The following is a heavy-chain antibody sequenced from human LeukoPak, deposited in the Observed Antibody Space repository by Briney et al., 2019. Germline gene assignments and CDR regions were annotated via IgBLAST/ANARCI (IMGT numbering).Heavy chain of an antibody. CDR2: IKEDGGEK. J-gene: IGHJ4*02. CDR3: ARDPYSGSPD. Sequence: GGSLRLSCAASGFTFSSYWMNWVRQAPGKGLEWVAAIKEDGGEKDYVDSVKGRFTISRDNAKNSLYLQMNSLRAEDTAVYYCARDPYSGSPDWRQGTLVTVSS. CDR1: GFTFSSYW. D-gene: IGHD1-26*01. V-gene: IGHV3-7*01.